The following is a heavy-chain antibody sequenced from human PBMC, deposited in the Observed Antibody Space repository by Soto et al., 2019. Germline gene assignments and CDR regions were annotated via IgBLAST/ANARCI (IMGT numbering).Heavy chain of an antibody. V-gene: IGHV4-59*12. J-gene: IGHJ3*02. CDR2: IYFSGGT. D-gene: IGHD1-26*01. CDR3: ARDQPDSGSYPNDAFDI. Sequence: SETLSLTCTVSGGSISSYYWSWIRQPPGKGLEWIGYIYFSGGTNYNPSLKSRVTISVDTSKNQFSLQLNSVTPEDTAVYYCARDQPDSGSYPNDAFDIWGQGTMVTVSS. CDR1: GGSISSYY.